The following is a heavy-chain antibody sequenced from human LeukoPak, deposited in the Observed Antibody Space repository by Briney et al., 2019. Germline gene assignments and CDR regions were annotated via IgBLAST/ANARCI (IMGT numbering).Heavy chain of an antibody. J-gene: IGHJ4*02. V-gene: IGHV3-30*18. D-gene: IGHD3-10*01. CDR1: GFAFRSYG. Sequence: GGSLRLSCAASGFAFRSYGMHWVRQAPGKGLEWVAVISYDGGNKYYADSVKGRFTISRDNSKNTLYLQMNSLRTEDTAVYYCAKDIGEGGQWAFNYWGQGTLVTVSS. CDR3: AKDIGEGGQWAFNY. CDR2: ISYDGGNK.